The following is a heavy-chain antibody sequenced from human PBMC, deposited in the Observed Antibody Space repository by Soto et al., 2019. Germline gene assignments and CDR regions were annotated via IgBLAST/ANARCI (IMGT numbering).Heavy chain of an antibody. Sequence: SETLSLTCTVSGGSISSSSYYWGWIRQPPGKGLEWIGSIYYSGSTYYNPSLKSRVTISVDTSKNQFSLKLSSVTAADTAVYYCARHSSSSGGGNAFDIWGQGTMVTVSS. CDR1: GGSISSSSYY. D-gene: IGHD6-6*01. CDR2: IYYSGST. CDR3: ARHSSSSGGGNAFDI. V-gene: IGHV4-39*01. J-gene: IGHJ3*02.